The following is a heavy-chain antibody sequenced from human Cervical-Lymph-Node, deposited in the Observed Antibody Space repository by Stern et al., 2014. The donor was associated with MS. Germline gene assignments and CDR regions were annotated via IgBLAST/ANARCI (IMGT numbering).Heavy chain of an antibody. CDR1: GGSISSGGYS. J-gene: IGHJ3*02. V-gene: IGHV4-30-2*01. Sequence: QLQLQESGSGLVKPSQTLSLTCAVSGGSISSGGYSWSWIRQPPGKGLEWIGYLYHSGSTYYNPSLKSRVTISVDRSKNQISLKLTSVTAADTAVYYCARSSTVTPNAFDIWGQGTMVTVSS. CDR2: LYHSGST. CDR3: ARSSTVTPNAFDI. D-gene: IGHD4-17*01.